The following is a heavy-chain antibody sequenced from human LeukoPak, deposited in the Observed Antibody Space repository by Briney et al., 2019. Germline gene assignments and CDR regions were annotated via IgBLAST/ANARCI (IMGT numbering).Heavy chain of an antibody. CDR1: GGTFSSYA. CDR2: IIPIFGTA. D-gene: IGHD3-16*02. V-gene: IGHV1-69*06. CDR3: ARGITFGGVIVPNWFDP. Sequence: ASVKVSCKASGGTFSSYAISWVRRAPGQGLEWMGGIIPIFGTANYAQKFQGRVTITADKSTSTAYMELSSLRSEDTAVYYCARGITFGGVIVPNWFDPWGQGTLVTVSS. J-gene: IGHJ5*02.